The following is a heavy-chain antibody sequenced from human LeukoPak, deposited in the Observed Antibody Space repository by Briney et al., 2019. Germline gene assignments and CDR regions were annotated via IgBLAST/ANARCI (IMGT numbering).Heavy chain of an antibody. CDR2: FSATNGSA. CDR1: GFTFSSYA. Sequence: PGGSLRLSCAASGFTFSSYAISWVRQAPGKGLEWVSAFSATNGSAQYAESVEGRFTISRDNSKNTLFLQMNSLGAEDTAVYYCARAKIAAAGTGAFDVWGQGTLVTVSS. J-gene: IGHJ3*01. V-gene: IGHV3-23*01. CDR3: ARAKIAAAGTGAFDV. D-gene: IGHD6-13*01.